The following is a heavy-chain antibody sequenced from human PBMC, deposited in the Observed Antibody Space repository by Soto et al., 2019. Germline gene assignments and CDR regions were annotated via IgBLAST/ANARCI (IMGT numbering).Heavy chain of an antibody. CDR1: GFTFENYA. J-gene: IGHJ4*02. V-gene: IGHV3-9*01. CDR2: ISWNRGTI. Sequence: GGSLRLSCTASGFTFENYAMHWVRQAPGKGLEWVSGISWNRGTIGYADSVRGRFTISRDNAKNSLYLQMDSLRPEDTALYYCAKDKLYSNFEYYFDYWGQGTLVTVSS. CDR3: AKDKLYSNFEYYFDY. D-gene: IGHD4-4*01.